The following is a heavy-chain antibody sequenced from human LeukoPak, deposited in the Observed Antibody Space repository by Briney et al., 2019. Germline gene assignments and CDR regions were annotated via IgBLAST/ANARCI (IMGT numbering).Heavy chain of an antibody. V-gene: IGHV3-21*01. D-gene: IGHD1-1*01. J-gene: IGHJ4*02. Sequence: PGGSLRLSCAASGFTFSSYSMNWVRQAPGKGLEWVSSISSSSSYIYYADSVKGRFTISRDNAKNLLYLQMNSLRAEDTAVYYRARDFQLGSEMYYVDDWGQGTLVTVSS. CDR1: GFTFSSYS. CDR2: ISSSSSYI. CDR3: ARDFQLGSEMYYVDD.